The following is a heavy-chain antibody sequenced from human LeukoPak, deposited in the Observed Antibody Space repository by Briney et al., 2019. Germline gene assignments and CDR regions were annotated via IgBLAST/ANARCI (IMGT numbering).Heavy chain of an antibody. CDR2: INHSGST. CDR3: ARGSVATARDWFDP. J-gene: IGHJ5*02. D-gene: IGHD5-12*01. CDR1: GGSFSDHY. V-gene: IGHV4-34*01. Sequence: SETLSLTCAVYGGSFSDHYWSWIRQPPGKGLEWIGEINHSGSTNYNPSLKSRVTISVETSRNQFSLKLNSVTAADTAVYYCARGSVATARDWFDPWGQGTLVIASS.